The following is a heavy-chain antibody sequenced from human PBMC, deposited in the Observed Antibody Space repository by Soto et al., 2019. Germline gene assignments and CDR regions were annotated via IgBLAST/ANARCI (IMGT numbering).Heavy chain of an antibody. D-gene: IGHD3-10*01. J-gene: IGHJ6*02. CDR2: ISYDGSNK. Sequence: QVQLVESGGGVVQPGRSLRLSCAASGFTFSSYGMHWVRQAPGKGLEWVAVISYDGSNKYYADSVKGRFTISRDNSKNTLYLQMNSLRAEDTAVYYCAKDLMCITMVRGVIRSYVIDVCGQWTTLT. V-gene: IGHV3-30*18. CDR1: GFTFSSYG. CDR3: AKDLMCITMVRGVIRSYVIDV.